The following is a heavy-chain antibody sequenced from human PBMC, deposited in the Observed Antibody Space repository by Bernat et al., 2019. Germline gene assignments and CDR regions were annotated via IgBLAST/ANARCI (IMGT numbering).Heavy chain of an antibody. CDR2: TRDTP. Sequence: EMQLVQSGGGLVQPGGSRRLACAGPEFTFSGHFIDWVRQAPGKGLEWIGRTRDTPQYAVSVKGRFSMSRDDPKNLLYLQMNSLKSEDTAVYYCLGWYYGMNVWGRGTTVTVSS. J-gene: IGHJ6*02. CDR3: LGWYYGMNV. CDR1: EFTFSGHF. D-gene: IGHD6-19*01. V-gene: IGHV3-72*01.